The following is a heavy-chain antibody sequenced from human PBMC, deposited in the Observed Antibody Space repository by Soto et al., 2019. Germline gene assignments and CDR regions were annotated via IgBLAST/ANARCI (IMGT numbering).Heavy chain of an antibody. D-gene: IGHD3-3*01. CDR3: ARAEDYDFLRGPPKYFDN. CDR2: IKPDGSEK. J-gene: IGHJ4*02. V-gene: IGHV3-7*03. Sequence: GGSLRLSCATSGFTFRSYWMTWVRQAPGKGPEWVANIKPDGSEKQYVDSVKGRFTVSRDNAKKSLDLQMNSLRVEDTAVYYCARAEDYDFLRGPPKYFDNSGQGTQVTVSS. CDR1: GFTFRSYW.